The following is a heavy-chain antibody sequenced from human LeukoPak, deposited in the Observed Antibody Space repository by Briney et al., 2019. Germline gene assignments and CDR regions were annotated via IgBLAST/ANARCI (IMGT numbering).Heavy chain of an antibody. CDR1: GYSISSGYY. V-gene: IGHV4-61*01. J-gene: IGHJ5*02. CDR3: ARGADLVVVAATQRGSWFDP. CDR2: IYYRGST. Sequence: SETLSLTCTVSGYSISSGYYWGWIRQPPGKGLEWIGYIYYRGSTNYNPSLKSRVTISVDTSKNQFSLKLSSVTAADTAVYYCARGADLVVVAATQRGSWFDPWGQGTLVTVSS. D-gene: IGHD2-15*01.